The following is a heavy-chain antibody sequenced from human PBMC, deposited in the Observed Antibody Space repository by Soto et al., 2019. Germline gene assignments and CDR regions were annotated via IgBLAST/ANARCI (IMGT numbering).Heavy chain of an antibody. Sequence: PSETLSLTFAVHGGSFREYYWRWLRQPPGKGLEWIGEINLCGTTHYNPSRKRRINISIDTSKNQFSLNLTSVTAADTATYYCARDIITVIGGEIYYYFGMDVWGQGTTVTVSS. D-gene: IGHD3-10*01. V-gene: IGHV4-34*01. J-gene: IGHJ6*02. CDR3: ARDIITVIGGEIYYYFGMDV. CDR2: INLCGTT. CDR1: GGSFREYY.